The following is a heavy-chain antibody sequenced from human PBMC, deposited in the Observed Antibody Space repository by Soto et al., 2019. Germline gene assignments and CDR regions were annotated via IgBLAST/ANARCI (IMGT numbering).Heavy chain of an antibody. CDR2: IYHSGST. V-gene: IGHV4-4*02. J-gene: IGHJ3*02. Sequence: SETLSLTCAVSGGSISSSNWWSWVRQPPGKGLEWIGEIYHSGSTNYNPSLKSRVTISVDKSKNQFSLKLSSVTAADTAVYYCARERPPPGYDFWSGYHDAFDIWGQGTMVTVSS. CDR1: GGSISSSNW. CDR3: ARERPPPGYDFWSGYHDAFDI. D-gene: IGHD3-3*01.